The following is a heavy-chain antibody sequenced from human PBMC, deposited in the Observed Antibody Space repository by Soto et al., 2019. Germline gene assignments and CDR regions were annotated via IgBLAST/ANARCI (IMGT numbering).Heavy chain of an antibody. CDR2: IYHSGST. Sequence: PSETLSLTCAVSGYSISSGYYWGWIRQPPGKGLEWIGSIYHSGSTYYNPSLKSRVTISVDTFKKQFSLKLSSVTAADTAVYYCARVGSYYYDSSGYYYGGAFDIWGQGTMVTVSS. V-gene: IGHV4-38-2*01. D-gene: IGHD3-22*01. CDR3: ARVGSYYYDSSGYYYGGAFDI. J-gene: IGHJ3*02. CDR1: GYSISSGYY.